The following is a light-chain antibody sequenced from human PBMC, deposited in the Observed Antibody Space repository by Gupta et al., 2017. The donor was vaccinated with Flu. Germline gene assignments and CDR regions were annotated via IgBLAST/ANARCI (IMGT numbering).Light chain of an antibody. J-gene: IGLJ2*01. Sequence: RTVRITCRGDSIGSYYASWYRQKPGQAPVLVLYGKNNRPSGSPDRFSSSSSGNTGALTITGAQAEDEADYYCNTRDTSGNHPVIFGGGTKLTVL. V-gene: IGLV3-19*01. CDR3: NTRDTSGNHPVI. CDR1: SIGSYY. CDR2: GKN.